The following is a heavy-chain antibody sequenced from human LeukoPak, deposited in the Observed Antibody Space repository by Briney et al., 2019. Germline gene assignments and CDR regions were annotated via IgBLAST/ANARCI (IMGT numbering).Heavy chain of an antibody. CDR2: VRFDETFK. J-gene: IGHJ4*02. V-gene: IGHV3-30*02. CDR3: ARFATTLTSG. Sequence: GGSLRLSCAASGFTFSTSGMHWVRQTPGQGLERVAFVRFDETFKYYADSVKGRFTISRDNSRNTVFLQMNSLRLEDTAVYYCARFATTLTSGWGQGTLVIVSS. CDR1: GFTFSTSG. D-gene: IGHD4-17*01.